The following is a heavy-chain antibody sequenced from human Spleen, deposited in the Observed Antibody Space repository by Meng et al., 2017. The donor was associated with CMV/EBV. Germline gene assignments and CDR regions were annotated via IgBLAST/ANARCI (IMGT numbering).Heavy chain of an antibody. J-gene: IGHJ4*02. V-gene: IGHV4-34*01. CDR3: ARGVASYYDFWSGYYLDYFDY. D-gene: IGHD3-3*01. CDR1: GGSFSGYY. CDR2: INHSGST. Sequence: SETLSLTCAVYGGSFSGYYWSWIRQPPGKGLEWIGEINHSGSTNYNPSLKSRVTISVDTSKNQFSLKLSSVTAADTAVYYCARGVASYYDFWSGYYLDYFDYWGQGTLVTVSS.